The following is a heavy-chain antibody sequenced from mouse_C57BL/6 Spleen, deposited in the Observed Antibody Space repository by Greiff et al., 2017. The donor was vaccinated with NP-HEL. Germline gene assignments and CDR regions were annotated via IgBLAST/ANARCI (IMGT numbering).Heavy chain of an antibody. Sequence: EVQVVESGGGLVKPGGSLKLSCAASGFTFSSYAMSWVRQTPEKRLEWVATISDGGSYTYYPDNVKGRFTISRDNAKNNLYLQMSHLKSEDTAMYYCAGDLPSALYDYDVGGLVDYWGQGTTLTVSS. CDR3: AGDLPSALYDYDVGGLVDY. CDR1: GFTFSSYA. CDR2: ISDGGSYT. D-gene: IGHD2-4*01. J-gene: IGHJ2*01. V-gene: IGHV5-4*01.